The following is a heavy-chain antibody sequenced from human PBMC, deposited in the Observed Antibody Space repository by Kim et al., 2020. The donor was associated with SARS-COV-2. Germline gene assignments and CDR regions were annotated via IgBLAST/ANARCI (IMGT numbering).Heavy chain of an antibody. J-gene: IGHJ6*02. D-gene: IGHD3-10*01. CDR1: GFTFSSYW. CDR2: INSDGSST. CDR3: ARDSLGFGELFYYYYGMDV. V-gene: IGHV3-74*01. Sequence: GGSLRLSCAASGFTFSSYWMHWVRQAPGKGLVWVSRINSDGSSTSYADSVKGRFTISRDNAKNTLYLQMNSLRAEDTAVYYCARDSLGFGELFYYYYGMDVWGQGTTVTVSS.